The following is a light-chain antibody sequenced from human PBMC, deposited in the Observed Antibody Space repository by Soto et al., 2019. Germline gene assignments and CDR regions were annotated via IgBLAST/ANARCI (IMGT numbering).Light chain of an antibody. CDR2: EVS. Sequence: QSALTQPPSASGSPGQSVTISCTGTSSDVGFYNYVSWYQQHPGRAPKLVIYEVSKRPSGVPDRFSGSKSGNTASLTVSGLQAEDEADYYCSSYAGSNKFVVFGGGTKLTVL. V-gene: IGLV2-8*01. CDR3: SSYAGSNKFVV. CDR1: SSDVGFYNY. J-gene: IGLJ2*01.